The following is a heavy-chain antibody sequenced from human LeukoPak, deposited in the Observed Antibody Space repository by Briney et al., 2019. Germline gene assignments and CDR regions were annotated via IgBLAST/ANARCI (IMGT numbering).Heavy chain of an antibody. Sequence: ASVKVSCKASGYTFTGYYMHWVRQAPGQGLEWMGWINPNSGGTNYAQKFQGRVTMTRDTSISTAYMELSRLRSDDTAVYYCASGYDILTGYYLGVDYWGQGTLVTVSS. V-gene: IGHV1-2*02. CDR2: INPNSGGT. J-gene: IGHJ4*02. CDR1: GYTFTGYY. CDR3: ASGYDILTGYYLGVDY. D-gene: IGHD3-9*01.